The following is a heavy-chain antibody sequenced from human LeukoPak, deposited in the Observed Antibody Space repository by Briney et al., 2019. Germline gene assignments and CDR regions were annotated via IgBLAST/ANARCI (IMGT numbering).Heavy chain of an antibody. CDR1: GFRFSSYD. J-gene: IGHJ5*01. D-gene: IGHD5-18*01. CDR2: LTRTSSAT. V-gene: IGHV3-48*01. CDR3: ATGGSEYRSDWFDS. Sequence: GGSLRLFCVGSGFRFSSYDMNWVRQAPGRGLEWLSYLTRTSSATWYADSVKGRFTIFRDNAKSSLYLQMNSLRVEDTAVYYCATGGSEYRSDWFDSWGQGTLVNVAP.